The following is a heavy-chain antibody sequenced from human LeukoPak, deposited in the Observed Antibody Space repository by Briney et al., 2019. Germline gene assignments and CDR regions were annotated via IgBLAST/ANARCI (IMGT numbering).Heavy chain of an antibody. D-gene: IGHD6-19*01. CDR3: ARKVAAPDY. CDR1: GFTFNNYA. J-gene: IGHJ4*02. CDR2: ISGGGGST. V-gene: IGHV3-23*01. Sequence: GGSLRLSCAASGFTFNNYAMSWVRQAPEKGLQWVSAISGGGGSTYYADSVKGRFTTSRDNSKNTLYLQMNSLRAEDTAVYYCARKVAAPDYWGQGTLVTVSS.